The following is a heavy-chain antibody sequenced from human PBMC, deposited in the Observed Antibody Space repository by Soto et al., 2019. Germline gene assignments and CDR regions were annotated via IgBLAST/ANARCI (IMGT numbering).Heavy chain of an antibody. CDR3: ARVIASAADFDY. CDR2: ISGYNGNT. J-gene: IGHJ4*02. V-gene: IGHV1-18*01. CDR1: GYTFTSYG. D-gene: IGHD6-13*01. Sequence: QVQLVQSGAEVKKPGASVKVSCKASGYTFTSYGLGWGRQAPGQGLEWMGWISGYNGNTNYAQKLQGRVTVPTDTSTSTAYMELRSLRSDDTAVYYCARVIASAADFDYWGQGTLVTVSS.